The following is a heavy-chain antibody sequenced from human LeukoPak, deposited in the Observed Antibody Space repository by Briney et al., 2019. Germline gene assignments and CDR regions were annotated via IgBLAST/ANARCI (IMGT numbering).Heavy chain of an antibody. CDR2: ISSCSSTI. D-gene: IGHD3-10*01. V-gene: IGHV3-48*01. J-gene: IGHJ4*02. CDR3: ARDNGAGSYYPSPFDD. Sequence: GGSLSLSCAASGFIFSIYSMNWVRQAPEGGREWVSYISSCSSTIFYADSVGGRLILWRDHEKNSVYLQKNSLRAEDPVVLLCARDNGAGSYYPSPFDDWGQGTLVTVSS. CDR1: GFIFSIYS.